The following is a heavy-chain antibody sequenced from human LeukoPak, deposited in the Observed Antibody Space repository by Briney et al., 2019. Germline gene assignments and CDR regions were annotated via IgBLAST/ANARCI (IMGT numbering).Heavy chain of an antibody. J-gene: IGHJ4*02. CDR1: GYTFTGYY. CDR2: INPNSGGT. Sequence: ASAKVSCKASGYTFTGYYMHWVRQAPGQGLEWMGWINPNSGGTNYAQKFQGRVTMTRDTSISTAYMELSRLRSDDTAVYYCARDEGHIVVVPATLGYWGQGTLVTVSS. CDR3: ARDEGHIVVVPATLGY. D-gene: IGHD2-2*01. V-gene: IGHV1-2*02.